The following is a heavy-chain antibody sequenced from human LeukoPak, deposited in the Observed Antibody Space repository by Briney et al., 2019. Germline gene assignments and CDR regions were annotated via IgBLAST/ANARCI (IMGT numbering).Heavy chain of an antibody. J-gene: IGHJ6*04. D-gene: IGHD6-19*01. CDR3: ARGWYSSGLTLDV. Sequence: PSETLSLTCTVSGGSISSYYWSWMRQPPGKGLEWIGYIYYSGSTNYNPSLKSRVTISVDTSKNQFSLKLSSVTAADTAVYYCARGWYSSGLTLDVWGKGTTVTVSS. CDR1: GGSISSYY. V-gene: IGHV4-59*01. CDR2: IYYSGST.